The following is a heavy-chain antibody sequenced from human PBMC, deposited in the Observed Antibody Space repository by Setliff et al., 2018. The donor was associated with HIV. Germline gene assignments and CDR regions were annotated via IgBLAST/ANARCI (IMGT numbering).Heavy chain of an antibody. CDR2: ISSDGSDK. D-gene: IGHD3-10*02. Sequence: PGGSLRLSCAASGFTFSSYAMHRVRQAPGQGLEWVAVISSDGSDKYYADSVKGRFTISRDNSKNTLYLQMNSLRAEDTAVYYCARDRFPQSNIFGAWYFDLWGRGTLVTVSS. J-gene: IGHJ2*01. CDR3: ARDRFPQSNIFGAWYFDL. CDR1: GFTFSSYA. V-gene: IGHV3-30*01.